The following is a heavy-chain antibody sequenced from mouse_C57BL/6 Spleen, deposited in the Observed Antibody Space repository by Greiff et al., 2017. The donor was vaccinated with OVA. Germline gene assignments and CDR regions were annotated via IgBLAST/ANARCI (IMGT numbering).Heavy chain of an antibody. CDR3: AREDAYAMDY. V-gene: IGHV1-66*01. CDR1: GYSFTSYY. Sequence: QVQLQQSGPELVKPGASVKISCKASGYSFTSYYIHWVKQRPGQGLEWIGWIYPGSGNTKYNEKFKGKATLTADTSSSTAYMQLSSLTSEDSAVYYCAREDAYAMDYWGQGTSVTVSS. J-gene: IGHJ4*01. CDR2: IYPGSGNT.